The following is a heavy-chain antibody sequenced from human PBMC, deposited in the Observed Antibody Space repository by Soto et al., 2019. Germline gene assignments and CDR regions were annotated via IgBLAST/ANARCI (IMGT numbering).Heavy chain of an antibody. V-gene: IGHV1-69*12. CDR2: IIPIFGTA. J-gene: IGHJ4*02. CDR3: ARVPPYYYDRVGYFDY. D-gene: IGHD3-22*01. CDR1: GGTFSSYA. Sequence: QVQLVQSGAEVKKPGSSVKVSCKASGGTFSSYAISWVRQAPGQGLEWMGGIIPIFGTANYAQKFQGRVTVTADESTSTAYMELSSLRSEDTAVDYCARVPPYYYDRVGYFDYWGQGTLVTVSS.